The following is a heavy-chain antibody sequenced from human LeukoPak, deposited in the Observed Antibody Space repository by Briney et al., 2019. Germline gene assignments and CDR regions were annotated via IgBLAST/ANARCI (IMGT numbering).Heavy chain of an antibody. CDR1: GGSISSSGYY. Sequence: PSETLSLTCTVSGGSISSSGYYWGWIRQPPGKGLEWIGEINHSGSTNYNPSLKSRVTISVDTSKNQFSLKLSSVTAADTAVYYCARSSRFSRGMDVWGQGTTVTVSS. CDR3: ARSSRFSRGMDV. V-gene: IGHV4-39*07. CDR2: INHSGST. J-gene: IGHJ6*02. D-gene: IGHD2-2*01.